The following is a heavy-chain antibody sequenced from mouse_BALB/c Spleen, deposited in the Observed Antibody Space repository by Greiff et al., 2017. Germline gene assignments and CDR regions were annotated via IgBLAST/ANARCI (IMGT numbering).Heavy chain of an antibody. CDR2: ISYSGST. Sequence: DVQLQESGPGLVKPSQSLSLTCTVTGYSITSDYAWNWIRQFPGNKLEWMGYISYSGSTSYNPSLKSRISITRDTSKNQFFLQLNSVTTEDTATYYCARDYYGSSYDVWGAGTTVTVSS. CDR3: ARDYYGSSYDV. CDR1: GYSITSDYA. V-gene: IGHV3-2*02. D-gene: IGHD1-1*01. J-gene: IGHJ1*01.